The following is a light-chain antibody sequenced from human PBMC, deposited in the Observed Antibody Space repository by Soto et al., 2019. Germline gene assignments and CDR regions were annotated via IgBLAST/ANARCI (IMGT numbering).Light chain of an antibody. J-gene: IGKJ2*01. V-gene: IGKV3-20*01. CDR1: QSVSSSY. CDR3: PQYDNSPYT. Sequence: EIVLTQSPGTLSLSPGERATLYCRASQSVSSSYLAWYQQKPGQAPRLLIYGASSRATGIPDRFSGSGSVTDFTRTISSLEPEEFAVEYCPQYDNSPYTCGQGATLESK. CDR2: GAS.